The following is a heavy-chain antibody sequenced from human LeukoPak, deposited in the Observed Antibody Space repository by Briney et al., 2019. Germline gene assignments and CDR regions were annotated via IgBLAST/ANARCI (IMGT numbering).Heavy chain of an antibody. CDR1: GFTFSNAW. CDR3: NSFYSSGARGGAGFDY. D-gene: IGHD3-22*01. J-gene: IGHJ4*02. Sequence: GGSLRLSCAASGFTFSNAWMNWVRQVPGKGLEWVGRIKSKTDGGTADYAAPVKGRFTISRDDSKNTLYLQMNSLKTEDTAVYYCNSFYSSGARGGAGFDYWGQGTLVTGSS. CDR2: IKSKTDGGTA. V-gene: IGHV3-15*07.